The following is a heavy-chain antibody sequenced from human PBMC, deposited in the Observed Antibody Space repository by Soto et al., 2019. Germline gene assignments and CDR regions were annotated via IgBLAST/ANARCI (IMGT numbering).Heavy chain of an antibody. V-gene: IGHV3-30-3*01. CDR3: AREGPLDIWSGLGLDY. Sequence: QVQLVESGGGVVHPGESLRLSCATSGFTFVNFALNWVRQVPGKGLEWVAGISYDATKEYYADSVKGQFIISRDSSKNTVFLQMNDLRPEDTAVYLCAREGPLDIWSGLGLDYWGQGTLVTVSS. J-gene: IGHJ4*02. CDR2: ISYDATKE. CDR1: GFTFVNFA. D-gene: IGHD3-3*01.